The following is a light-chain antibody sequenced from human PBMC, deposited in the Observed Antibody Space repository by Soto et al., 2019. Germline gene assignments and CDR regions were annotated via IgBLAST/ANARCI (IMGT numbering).Light chain of an antibody. V-gene: IGLV1-47*01. Sequence: QSVLTQPPSASGTPGQRVTISCSGSSSNIGSDFVYWYQQLPGTAPKLLIYHNYQRPSGVPDRFSGSKSGTSGSLAISDLRSEDEAEYYCSAWDDSLSAYVFGAGTKLTVL. CDR2: HNY. CDR3: SAWDDSLSAYV. CDR1: SSNIGSDF. J-gene: IGLJ1*01.